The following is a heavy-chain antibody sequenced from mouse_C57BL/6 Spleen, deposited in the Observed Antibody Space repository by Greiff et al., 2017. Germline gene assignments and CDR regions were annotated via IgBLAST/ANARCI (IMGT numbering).Heavy chain of an antibody. V-gene: IGHV1-82*01. CDR2: IYPGDGDT. CDR1: GYAFSSSW. CDR3: ARGGSPDV. J-gene: IGHJ1*03. Sequence: VQLQQSGPELVKPGASVKISCKASGYAFSSSWMNWVKHRPGQGLEWIGRIYPGDGDTNYNGKFKGKAKLTADKYSSTAYMQLSSLTSEDSAVYFCARGGSPDVWGTGTTVTVSS.